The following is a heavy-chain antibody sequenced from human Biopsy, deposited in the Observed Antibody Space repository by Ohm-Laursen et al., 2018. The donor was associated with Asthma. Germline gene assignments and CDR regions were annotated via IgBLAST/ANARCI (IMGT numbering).Heavy chain of an antibody. CDR3: ARGDSSGWSHYYFDY. J-gene: IGHJ4*02. CDR2: IYSGGGT. V-gene: IGHV3-53*01. CDR1: GFTVSTNV. Sequence: SLRLSCAASGFTVSTNVMSWVRQPPGQGMEWVSVIYSGGGTYYTESVQVLVNISTDNSQNTLSLQMNSLRAEDTAVYYCARGDSSGWSHYYFDYWGQGTLVTVSS. D-gene: IGHD6-19*01.